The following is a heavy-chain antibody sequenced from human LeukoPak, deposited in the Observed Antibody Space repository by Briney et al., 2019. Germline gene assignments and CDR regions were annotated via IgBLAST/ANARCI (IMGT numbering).Heavy chain of an antibody. CDR1: GFTFSSYA. V-gene: IGHV3-30*04. J-gene: IGHJ4*02. CDR2: ISYDGSNK. D-gene: IGHD6-13*01. CDR3: ARDSRSSSLK. Sequence: PGGSLRLSCAASGFTFSSYAMHRVRQAPGKGLEWVAVISYDGSNKYYADSVKVRFTISRDNSKNTLYLQMNSLRAEDTAVYYCARDSRSSSLKWGQGTLVTVSS.